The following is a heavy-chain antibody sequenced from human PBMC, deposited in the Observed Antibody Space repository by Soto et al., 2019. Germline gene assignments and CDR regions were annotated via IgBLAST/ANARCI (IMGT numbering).Heavy chain of an antibody. J-gene: IGHJ5*02. CDR1: GYTFTGYF. V-gene: IGHV1-2*02. CDR2: INPNSGAT. Sequence: ASVKVSCKASGYTFTGYFMHWVRQAPGQGLEWMGWINPNSGATKYAQKFQGRVTLSRDTSIRTAYMELSGLRSDDTAVYYCARGGGTILAPLPWGQGTRVTDSS. D-gene: IGHD3-3*01. CDR3: ARGGGTILAPLP.